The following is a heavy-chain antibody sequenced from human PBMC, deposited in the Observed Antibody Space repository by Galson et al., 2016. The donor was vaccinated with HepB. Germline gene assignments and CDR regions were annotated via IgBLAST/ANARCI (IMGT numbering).Heavy chain of an antibody. Sequence: SLRLSCAASGFRFSIYDMHWVRQGKGKGLEWVAAIGSAGDTYYAGSVKGRFTISRENAKSTLYLQMNGLRPEDSALYYCAREVTYCSGGGCYYFDYWGQGTLVTVSS. CDR1: GFRFSIYD. D-gene: IGHD2-15*01. CDR3: AREVTYCSGGGCYYFDY. J-gene: IGHJ4*02. CDR2: IGSAGDT. V-gene: IGHV3-13*01.